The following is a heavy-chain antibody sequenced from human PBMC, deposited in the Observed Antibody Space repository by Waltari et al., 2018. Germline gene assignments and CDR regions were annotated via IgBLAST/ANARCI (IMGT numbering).Heavy chain of an antibody. CDR3: GRGYSSSSGNYYGMDV. J-gene: IGHJ6*02. Sequence: QVQLVQSGAEVKKPGSSVKVSCKASGGTFSSYAIGWVRQAPGQELEWLGGIIPIFGTANYVQKLQGRVTITADESTSTADRELSSLRSEDTAVYYCGRGYSSSSGNYYGMDVWGQGTTVTVSS. D-gene: IGHD6-6*01. CDR1: GGTFSSYA. CDR2: IIPIFGTA. V-gene: IGHV1-69*13.